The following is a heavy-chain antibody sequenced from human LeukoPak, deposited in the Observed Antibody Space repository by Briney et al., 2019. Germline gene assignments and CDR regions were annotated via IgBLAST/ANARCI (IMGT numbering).Heavy chain of an antibody. CDR2: INPNSGGT. Sequence: ASVKVSCKASGYTFTSYGISWVRQAPGQGLEWMGRINPNSGGTNYAQKFQGRVTMTRDTSISTAYMELSRLRSDDTAVYYCARESKGGYSYGLRYYYDSSGYTFVDYWGQGTLVTVSS. D-gene: IGHD3-22*01. CDR3: ARESKGGYSYGLRYYYDSSGYTFVDY. J-gene: IGHJ4*02. CDR1: GYTFTSYG. V-gene: IGHV1-2*06.